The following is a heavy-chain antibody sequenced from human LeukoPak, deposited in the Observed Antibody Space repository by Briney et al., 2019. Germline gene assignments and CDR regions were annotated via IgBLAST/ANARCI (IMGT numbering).Heavy chain of an antibody. Sequence: IYSGGSTYYADSVKGRFTISRDNSKNTLYLQMNSLRAEDTAVYYCARAGRGYSGYDEDFDYWGQGTLVTVSS. CDR3: ARAGRGYSGYDEDFDY. D-gene: IGHD5-12*01. CDR2: IYSGGST. J-gene: IGHJ4*02. V-gene: IGHV3-66*01.